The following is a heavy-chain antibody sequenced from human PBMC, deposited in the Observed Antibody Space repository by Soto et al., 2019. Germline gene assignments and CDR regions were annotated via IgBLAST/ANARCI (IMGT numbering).Heavy chain of an antibody. CDR3: AASEAELDTYKYGMDV. CDR2: IYHSGST. J-gene: IGHJ6*02. CDR1: GGSISSGGYS. D-gene: IGHD1-26*01. Sequence: SETLSLTCAVSGGSISSGGYSWSWIRQPPGKGLEWIGYIYHSGSTYYNPSLKSRVTISVDRSKNQFSLKLSSVTAADTAVYYCAASEAELDTYKYGMDVWGQGTTVTVSS. V-gene: IGHV4-30-2*01.